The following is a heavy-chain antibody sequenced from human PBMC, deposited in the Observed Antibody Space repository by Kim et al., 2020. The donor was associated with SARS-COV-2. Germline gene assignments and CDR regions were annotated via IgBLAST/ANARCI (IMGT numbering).Heavy chain of an antibody. CDR2: IYYSGST. CDR1: GGSISSYY. Sequence: SETLSLTCTVSGGSISSYYWSWIRQPPGKGLEWIGYIYYSGSTNYNPSLKSLVTISVDTSKNQFSLKLSSVTAADTAVYYCARTIAAAWGVFDYWGQGTLVTVSS. CDR3: ARTIAAAWGVFDY. J-gene: IGHJ4*02. D-gene: IGHD6-13*01. V-gene: IGHV4-59*01.